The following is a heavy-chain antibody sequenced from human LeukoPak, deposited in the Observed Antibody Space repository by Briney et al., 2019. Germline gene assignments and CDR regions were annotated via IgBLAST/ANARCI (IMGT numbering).Heavy chain of an antibody. J-gene: IGHJ4*02. V-gene: IGHV3-23*01. CDR1: GFTFSSYA. CDR2: ISGSGGST. D-gene: IGHD3-22*01. CDR3: AEEGYYYDSSGYYLGY. Sequence: GGSLRLSCAASGFTFSSYAMSWVRQAPGKGLEWVSAISGSGGSTYYADSVKGRFTVSRDNSKNTLYLQMNSLRAEDTAVYYCAEEGYYYDSSGYYLGYWGQGTLVTVSS.